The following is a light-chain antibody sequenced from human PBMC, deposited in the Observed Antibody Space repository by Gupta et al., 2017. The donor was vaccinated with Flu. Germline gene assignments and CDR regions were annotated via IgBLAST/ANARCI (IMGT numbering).Light chain of an antibody. Sequence: PSSLSASVGDRVTITCRASQGISNFLAWYQQKPGKVPKLLIYAASTLQSGVPSRFSGSGSGTDFTLTINSLQPEDVATYYCQKDNSAPQAFGPGTKVDIK. V-gene: IGKV1-27*01. CDR1: QGISNF. CDR3: QKDNSAPQA. CDR2: AAS. J-gene: IGKJ3*01.